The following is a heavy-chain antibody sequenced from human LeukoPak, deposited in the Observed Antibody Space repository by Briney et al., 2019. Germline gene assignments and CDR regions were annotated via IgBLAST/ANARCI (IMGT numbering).Heavy chain of an antibody. J-gene: IGHJ6*02. D-gene: IGHD4-17*01. CDR1: GFTFDDYA. CDR2: ISWNSGSI. CDR3: AKDIRRSDYGDYYYYYGMDV. V-gene: IGHV3-9*01. Sequence: GRSLRLSCAASGFTFDDYAMHWVRQAPGKGLEWVSGISWNSGSIGYADSVKGRFTISRDNAKNSLYLQMNSLRAEDTALYYCAKDIRRSDYGDYYYYYGMDVWGQGTTVTVSS.